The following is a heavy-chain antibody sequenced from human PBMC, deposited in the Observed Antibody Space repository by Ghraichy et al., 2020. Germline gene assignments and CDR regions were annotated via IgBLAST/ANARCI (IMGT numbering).Heavy chain of an antibody. J-gene: IGHJ5*01. V-gene: IGHV3-30*02. Sequence: GGSLRLSCAASGFTFSSYGMHWVRQAPVKGLEWVSFIRYDENRKYYAESLNGRFIIFRDNSRNTLYLQMNSLRPEDTAVYYCAKDGPPGGDFGGKWFDSWGQGTLVTVSS. CDR3: AKDGPPGGDFGGKWFDS. CDR1: GFTFSSYG. CDR2: IRYDENRK. D-gene: IGHD4-17*01.